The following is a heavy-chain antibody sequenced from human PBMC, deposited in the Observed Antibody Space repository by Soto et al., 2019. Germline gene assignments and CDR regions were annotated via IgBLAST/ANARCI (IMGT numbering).Heavy chain of an antibody. J-gene: IGHJ4*02. Sequence: PSETLSLTCTVPGGSISSYYWSWIRQPPGKGLEWIGYVYYSGSTNYNPSLTSRVTISVDTSKNQFSLKLSSVTAADTAVYYCARVDSSGWHLGGGFDYWGQGTLVTVSS. CDR1: GGSISSYY. D-gene: IGHD6-19*01. CDR2: VYYSGST. V-gene: IGHV4-59*01. CDR3: ARVDSSGWHLGGGFDY.